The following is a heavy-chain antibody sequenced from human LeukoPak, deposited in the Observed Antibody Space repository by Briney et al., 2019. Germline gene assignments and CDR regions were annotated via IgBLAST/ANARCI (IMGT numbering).Heavy chain of an antibody. V-gene: IGHV3-30*02. D-gene: IGHD2-8*01. CDR1: AFIFRSYG. Sequence: PGGSLRLSCAASAFIFRSYGMHWVRQAPGKGLEWVAYIQYDGSNEQYADSVKGRFSISRDSSKNILYLQRNSVRVEDTAVYYCAKDRCSNGVGCYYYYMDVWGKGTTVTISS. J-gene: IGHJ6*03. CDR2: IQYDGSNE. CDR3: AKDRCSNGVGCYYYYMDV.